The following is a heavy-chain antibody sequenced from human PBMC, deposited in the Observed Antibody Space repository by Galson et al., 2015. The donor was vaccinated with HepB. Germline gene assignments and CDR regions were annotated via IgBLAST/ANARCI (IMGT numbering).Heavy chain of an antibody. CDR2: INAGNGNT. CDR1: GYTFTSYA. J-gene: IGHJ6*02. Sequence: SVKVSCKASGYTFTSYAMHWVRQAPGQRLEWMGWINAGNGNTKYSQKFQGRVTITRDTSASTAYMELSSLRSEDTAVYYCARGPSVYYYYGMDVWGQGTTVTVSS. CDR3: ARGPSVYYYYGMDV. V-gene: IGHV1-3*01.